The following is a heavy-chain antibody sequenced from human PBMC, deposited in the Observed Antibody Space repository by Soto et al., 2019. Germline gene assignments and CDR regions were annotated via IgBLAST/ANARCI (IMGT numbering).Heavy chain of an antibody. Sequence: QVQLVESGGGVVQPGRSLRLSCAASGFSFSSNAMHWVRQTPGKGLEWVAIIWYDGSNKYYADPVKGRFTISRDNAKNKVYRQMNGLRAEDTGVYYGAGGGVSARPDVWGQGTLVTISS. V-gene: IGHV3-33*01. CDR2: IWYDGSNK. J-gene: IGHJ1*01. CDR1: GFSFSSNA. D-gene: IGHD6-6*01. CDR3: AGGGVSARPDV.